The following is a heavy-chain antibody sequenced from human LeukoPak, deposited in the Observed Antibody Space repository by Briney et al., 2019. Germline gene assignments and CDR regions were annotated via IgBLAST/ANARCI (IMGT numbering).Heavy chain of an antibody. CDR1: GFTFTDYY. D-gene: IGHD3-22*01. Sequence: GGSLRLSCAASGFTFTDYYMSWIRQAPGKGLGWVSHINRDGSTTSYADSVKGRFTIYTDNAKNTLYLQMNSLRAEDTAVYYCARATRYYDNSGYYSDYWGQGTLVTVSS. CDR3: ARATRYYDNSGYYSDY. J-gene: IGHJ4*02. V-gene: IGHV3-74*01. CDR2: INRDGSTT.